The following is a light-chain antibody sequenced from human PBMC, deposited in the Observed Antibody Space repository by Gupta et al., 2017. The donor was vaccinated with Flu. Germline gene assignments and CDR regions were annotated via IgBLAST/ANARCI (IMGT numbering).Light chain of an antibody. CDR2: DDS. Sequence: VSVAPGKTARITCGGTNIGSKSVHWYQQKPGQAPVLVVYDDSDRPSGIPERFSGSHSGNTATLTISRVEVGDEADYYCQVWDGSGGQGVFGGGTKVTV. CDR3: QVWDGSGGQGV. J-gene: IGLJ2*01. V-gene: IGLV3-21*03. CDR1: NIGSKS.